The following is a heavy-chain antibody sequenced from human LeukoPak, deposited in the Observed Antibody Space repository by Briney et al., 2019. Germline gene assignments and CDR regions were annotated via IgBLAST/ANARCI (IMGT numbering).Heavy chain of an antibody. V-gene: IGHV3-23*01. D-gene: IGHD2-2*01. CDR1: GFTYSSYA. CDR3: AKDSYCSGTYCLDY. Sequence: GGSLRLSCATSGFTYSSYALSWVRQAPGKGLEWVSTISVSGANSYYADSVKGRFTISRDNSKNTVSLQMNSLRAEDTAVYYCAKDSYCSGTYCLDYWGQGTLVTVSS. J-gene: IGHJ4*02. CDR2: ISVSGANS.